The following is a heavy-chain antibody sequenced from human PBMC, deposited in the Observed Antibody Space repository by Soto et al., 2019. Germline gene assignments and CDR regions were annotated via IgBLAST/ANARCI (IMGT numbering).Heavy chain of an antibody. CDR3: ARDSIAAFRVYYYGMDV. D-gene: IGHD6-6*01. CDR1: GGTFSSYA. J-gene: IGHJ6*02. Sequence: ASVKVSCKASGGTFSSYAISWVRQAPGQGLEWMGGIIPIFGTANYAQKFQGRVTITADESTSTAYMELSSLRSEDTAVYYCARDSIAAFRVYYYGMDVWGQGTTVTVSS. CDR2: IIPIFGTA. V-gene: IGHV1-69*13.